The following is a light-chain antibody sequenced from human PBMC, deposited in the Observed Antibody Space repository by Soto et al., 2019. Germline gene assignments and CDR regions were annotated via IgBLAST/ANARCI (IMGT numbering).Light chain of an antibody. CDR2: GAS. Sequence: EIVLTQSPGTLSLSPGERATLSCRARQSVSSSYLAWYQQKPGQAPRLLIYGASSRATGIPDRFSGSGSGTDFTLTISRLEPEDFAVYYCQQYDISPWTFGQGTKVDIK. V-gene: IGKV3-20*01. CDR1: QSVSSSY. CDR3: QQYDISPWT. J-gene: IGKJ1*01.